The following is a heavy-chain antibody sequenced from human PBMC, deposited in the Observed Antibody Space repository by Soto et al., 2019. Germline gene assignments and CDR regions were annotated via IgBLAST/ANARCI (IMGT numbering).Heavy chain of an antibody. CDR1: GYTFTSYG. CDR2: ISAYNGNT. Sequence: QVQLVQSGAEVKKPGASVKVSCKASGYTFTSYGISWVRQAPGQGLEWMGWISAYNGNTNYAQKLQGRVTMTTDTSTSTAYMELRSLRSDDTAVYYCAIDYRPDFYCSGGSCYHDYWGQGTLVTVSS. J-gene: IGHJ4*02. D-gene: IGHD2-15*01. V-gene: IGHV1-18*01. CDR3: AIDYRPDFYCSGGSCYHDY.